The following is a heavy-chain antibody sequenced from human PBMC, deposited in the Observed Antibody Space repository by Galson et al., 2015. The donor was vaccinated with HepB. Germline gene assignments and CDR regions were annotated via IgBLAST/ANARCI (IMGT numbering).Heavy chain of an antibody. D-gene: IGHD2-21*01. CDR1: GYTFTSYY. J-gene: IGHJ4*02. Sequence: SVKVSCKASGYTFTSYYMHWVRQAPAQGLEWMGIINPSGGSTSYAQKFQGRVTMTRDTSTSTVYMELSSLRSEDTAVYYCARDSDIDCGGDCYSSPDYWGQGTLVTVSS. CDR2: INPSGGST. CDR3: ARDSDIDCGGDCYSSPDY. V-gene: IGHV1-46*03.